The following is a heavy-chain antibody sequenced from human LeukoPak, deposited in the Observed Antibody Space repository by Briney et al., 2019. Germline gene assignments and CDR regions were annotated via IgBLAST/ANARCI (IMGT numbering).Heavy chain of an antibody. J-gene: IGHJ6*02. Sequence: GGSLGLSCAASGFTVSSNHMSWVRQAPGKGLEWVSVIYSGGSTDYADSVKGRFTISRDNSKNTLYLQMNSLRAEDTAVYYCARDHHGMDVWGQGTTVTVSS. CDR3: ARDHHGMDV. CDR1: GFTVSSNH. CDR2: IYSGGST. V-gene: IGHV3-53*05.